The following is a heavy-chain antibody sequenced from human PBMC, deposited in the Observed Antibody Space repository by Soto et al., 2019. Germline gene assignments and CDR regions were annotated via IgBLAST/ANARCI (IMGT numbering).Heavy chain of an antibody. CDR2: ISNDGTST. CDR3: AREDLSSGHAGTFYH. V-gene: IGHV3-30-3*01. J-gene: IGHJ1*01. D-gene: IGHD3-22*01. CDR1: RFMFSTYV. Sequence: QVQLVESGGGVVQSGRSLRLSCAASRFMFSTYVMHWVRQTPDTGLEWVAGISNDGTSTHYPDSVKGRFTISRDNSKNTLYLQMDSLSGEDSAVYYCAREDLSSGHAGTFYHWGQGTLVSVSS.